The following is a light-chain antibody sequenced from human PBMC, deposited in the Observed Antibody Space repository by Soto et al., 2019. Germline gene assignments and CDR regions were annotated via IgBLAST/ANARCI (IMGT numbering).Light chain of an antibody. CDR2: AAS. V-gene: IGKV1-39*01. Sequence: DIQMTQSPSSLSASVGDRVTITCRASQSITTYLNWYQHKPGKAPKLLIYAASNLQSGVPSRFSGSGSGTDFTLTISSLQPEDFATYYCQQSYSIFLTFGQGPTV. CDR3: QQSYSIFLT. CDR1: QSITTY. J-gene: IGKJ1*01.